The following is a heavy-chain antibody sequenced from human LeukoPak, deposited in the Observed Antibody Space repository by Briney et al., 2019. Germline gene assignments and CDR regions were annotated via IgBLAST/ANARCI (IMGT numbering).Heavy chain of an antibody. Sequence: GGSLRLSCAASGFTFSRHWMHWVRQAPGKGLVWVSRTNSDGSSTDYADSVKGRFTISRDNAKNTLYLQMNSLRAEDTAMYYCARDKYGGNSNAFDIWGQGTMVTVSS. CDR2: TNSDGSST. V-gene: IGHV3-74*01. CDR3: ARDKYGGNSNAFDI. D-gene: IGHD4-23*01. J-gene: IGHJ3*02. CDR1: GFTFSRHW.